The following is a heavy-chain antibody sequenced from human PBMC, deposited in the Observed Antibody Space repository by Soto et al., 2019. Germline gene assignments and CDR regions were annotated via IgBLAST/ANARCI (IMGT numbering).Heavy chain of an antibody. D-gene: IGHD2-15*01. J-gene: IGHJ4*02. Sequence: HPGGSLRLSCAASGFTVSSNYMSWVRQAPGKGLEWVSIIYSGGSTYYADSVKGRFTLSRDNSKNTLYLQMNSLRAEDTAVYYCARGYCSGGSCYPAPFDYWGQGTLVTVSS. CDR2: IYSGGST. V-gene: IGHV3-66*01. CDR3: ARGYCSGGSCYPAPFDY. CDR1: GFTVSSNY.